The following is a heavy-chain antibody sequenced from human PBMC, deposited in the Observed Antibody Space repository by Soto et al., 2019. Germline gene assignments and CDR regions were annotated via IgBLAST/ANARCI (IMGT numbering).Heavy chain of an antibody. J-gene: IGHJ5*02. D-gene: IGHD3-3*01. CDR2: IYYSGST. CDR1: GGAISIYY. CDR3: ARRVGYDFWRGEGLDP. V-gene: IGHV4-59*01. Sequence: PSETLSLTCTVSGGAISIYYWSLMRQPPGKGLEWIGYIYYSGSTNYNPSLKSRVTISVDTSKNQFSLKLSSVTAADTAVYYCARRVGYDFWRGEGLDPWGQG.